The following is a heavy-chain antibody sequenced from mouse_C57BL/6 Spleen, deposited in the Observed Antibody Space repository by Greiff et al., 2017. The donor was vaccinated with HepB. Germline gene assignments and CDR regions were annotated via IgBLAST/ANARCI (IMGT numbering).Heavy chain of an antibody. Sequence: EVQLQQSGPELVKPGASVKISCKASGYSFTGYYMNWVKQSPEKSLEWIGEINPSTGGTTYNQKFKAKATLTVDKSSSIAYMQLKSLTSEDSAVYYCARWDWDEGYYFDYWGQGTTLTVSS. V-gene: IGHV1-42*01. CDR1: GYSFTGYY. CDR3: ARWDWDEGYYFDY. CDR2: INPSTGGT. D-gene: IGHD4-1*01. J-gene: IGHJ2*01.